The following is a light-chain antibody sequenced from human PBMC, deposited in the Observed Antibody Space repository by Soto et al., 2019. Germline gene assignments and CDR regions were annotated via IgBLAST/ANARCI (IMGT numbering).Light chain of an antibody. V-gene: IGLV2-14*01. CDR3: SSYTSNNTVV. J-gene: IGLJ2*01. CDR1: SSDVGGYNY. CDR2: QVN. Sequence: QSVLTQPASVSGSPGQSITISCTGSSSDVGGYNYVSWYQQHPGKAPKLMIYQVNNRPSGLSNRFSGSKSGNTASLTISGLQAEDEAEYHCSSYTSNNTVVFGGGTKLTVL.